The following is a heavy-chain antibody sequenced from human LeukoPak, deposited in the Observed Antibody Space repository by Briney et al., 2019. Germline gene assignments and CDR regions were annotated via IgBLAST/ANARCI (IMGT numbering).Heavy chain of an antibody. CDR2: ISTSSSTI. V-gene: IGHV3-48*02. J-gene: IGHJ2*01. CDR3: AKTTVVTGYWYFDL. CDR1: GFTFRSHS. Sequence: GGSLRLSCAASGFTFRSHSMHWVRQAPGKGLEWLSFISTSSSTIYYADSVKGRFTISRDNAKSSLYLQMNSLRDEDTAVYYCAKTTVVTGYWYFDLWGRGTLVTVSS. D-gene: IGHD4-23*01.